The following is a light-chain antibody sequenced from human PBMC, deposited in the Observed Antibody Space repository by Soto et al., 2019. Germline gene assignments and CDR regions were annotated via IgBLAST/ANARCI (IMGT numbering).Light chain of an antibody. CDR1: SSDVGGYNY. CDR2: DVS. CDR3: SSYTSSSLYV. Sequence: QSALTQPASVSGSPGQSITISCTGTSSDVGGYNYVSWYQQRPGKAPKLMIYDVSNRPSGVSNRFSGSKSGNTASLTISGLQAEEEADYYCSSYTSSSLYVFGTGTKVTVL. V-gene: IGLV2-14*01. J-gene: IGLJ1*01.